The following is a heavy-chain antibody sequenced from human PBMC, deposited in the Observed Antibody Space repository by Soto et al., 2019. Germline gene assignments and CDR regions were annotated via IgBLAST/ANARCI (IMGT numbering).Heavy chain of an antibody. Sequence: SETLSLTCTVSGGSISSYYWSWIRQPPGKGLEWIGYIYYSGSTNYNPSLKSRVTISVDTSKNQFSLKLSSVTAADTAVYYCARRAVYDSSGYYGWGAFDIWGQGTMVTVSS. D-gene: IGHD3-22*01. CDR1: GGSISSYY. J-gene: IGHJ3*02. V-gene: IGHV4-59*01. CDR3: ARRAVYDSSGYYGWGAFDI. CDR2: IYYSGST.